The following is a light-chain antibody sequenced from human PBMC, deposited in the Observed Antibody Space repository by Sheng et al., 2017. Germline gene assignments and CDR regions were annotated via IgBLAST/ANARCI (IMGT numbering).Light chain of an antibody. Sequence: EIVLTQSPGTLSLSPGERATLSCRASQSVSRSYLAWYQHKPGQAPRLLIYGASSRATCIPDRFSGSGSGTDFTLTISRLEPEDFAVYYCQQYGSSPPYSFGQGTKLEIK. J-gene: IGKJ2*03. CDR1: QSVSRSY. CDR3: QQYGSSPPYS. V-gene: IGKV3-20*01. CDR2: GAS.